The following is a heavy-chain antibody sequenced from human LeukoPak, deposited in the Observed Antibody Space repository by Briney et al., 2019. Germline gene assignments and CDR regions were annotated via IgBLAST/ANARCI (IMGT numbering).Heavy chain of an antibody. D-gene: IGHD6-19*01. CDR3: AKDRIAVAGTDAFDI. CDR2: ISWNSGSI. J-gene: IGHJ3*02. Sequence: GGSLRLSCAASGFTFDDYAMHWVRQAPGKGLEWVSGISWNSGSIGYADSVKGRFTISRDNAKNPLYLQMNSLRAEDTALYYCAKDRIAVAGTDAFDIWGQGTMVTVSS. V-gene: IGHV3-9*01. CDR1: GFTFDDYA.